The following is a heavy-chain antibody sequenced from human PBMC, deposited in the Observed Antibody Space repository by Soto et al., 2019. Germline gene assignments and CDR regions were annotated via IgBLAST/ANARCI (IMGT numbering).Heavy chain of an antibody. D-gene: IGHD3-3*01. J-gene: IGHJ6*02. V-gene: IGHV3-7*05. CDR2: IKQDGSEK. Sequence: GGSLRLSCAASGFTFSSYWMSWVRQAPGKGLEWVANIKQDGSEKYYVDSVKGRFTISRDNAKNSLYLQMNSLRAEDTAVYYCARAQPPYYDFWSGYYGMDVWGQGTTVTVSS. CDR3: ARAQPPYYDFWSGYYGMDV. CDR1: GFTFSSYW.